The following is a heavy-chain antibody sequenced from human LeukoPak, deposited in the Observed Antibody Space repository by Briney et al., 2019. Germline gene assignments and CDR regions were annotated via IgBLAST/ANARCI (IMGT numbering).Heavy chain of an antibody. Sequence: GGSLRLSCAAPGFTFSSYAMHWVRQAPGKGLEWVAVISYDGSIKYYADSVKGRFTISRDNSKNTPYLQMNSLRTEDTAVYYCARLALGYWGQGTLVTVSS. D-gene: IGHD3-16*01. CDR2: ISYDGSIK. CDR1: GFTFSSYA. V-gene: IGHV3-30-3*01. CDR3: ARLALGY. J-gene: IGHJ4*02.